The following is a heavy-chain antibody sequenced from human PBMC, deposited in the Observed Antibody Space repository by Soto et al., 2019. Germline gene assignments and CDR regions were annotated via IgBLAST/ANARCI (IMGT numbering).Heavy chain of an antibody. CDR2: IYYSGST. Sequence: QVQLQESGPGLVKPSETLSLTCTVSGGSISSDYWSWIRQPPGKGLAWIGYIYYSGSTNYNPSLKSRVTISVATSKNQFSLKLSSVTAADTAVYDCATGRVRAYCFGYWGLGTLVTVSS. V-gene: IGHV4-59*01. CDR1: GGSISSDY. J-gene: IGHJ4*02. D-gene: IGHD3-10*01. CDR3: ATGRVRAYCFGY.